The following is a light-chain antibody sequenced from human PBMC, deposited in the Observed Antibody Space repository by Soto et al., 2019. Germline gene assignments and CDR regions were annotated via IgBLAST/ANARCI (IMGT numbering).Light chain of an antibody. CDR3: QQYHKWPPFT. CDR2: GAS. Sequence: EIVLTQSPGTLSLSPGERATLSCRASQSVSRDLAWYQQKPGQAPRLLIYGASTRATGIPARFSGSGSGTEFTLTISSLQSEDFAVYYCQQYHKWPPFTFGGGTKVDIK. J-gene: IGKJ4*01. CDR1: QSVSRD. V-gene: IGKV3-15*01.